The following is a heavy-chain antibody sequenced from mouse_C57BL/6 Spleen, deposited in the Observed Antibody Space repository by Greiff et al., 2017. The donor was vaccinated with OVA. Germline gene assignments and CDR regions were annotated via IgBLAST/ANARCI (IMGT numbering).Heavy chain of an antibody. V-gene: IGHV1-55*01. J-gene: IGHJ3*01. CDR3: ARAGYYGSSSWFAY. CDR1: GYTFTSYW. CDR2: IYPGSGST. Sequence: QVQLQQPGAELVKPGASVTMSCKASGYTFTSYWITWVKQRPGQGLEWLGDIYPGSGSTNYNEKFKSKATLTVDTSSSTAYMQLSSLTSEDSAVYYCARAGYYGSSSWFAYWGQGTLVTVSA. D-gene: IGHD1-1*01.